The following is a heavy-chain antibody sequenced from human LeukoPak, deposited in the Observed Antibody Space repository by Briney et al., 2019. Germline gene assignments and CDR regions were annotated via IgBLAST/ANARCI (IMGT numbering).Heavy chain of an antibody. Sequence: GGSLSLSCSPSGFTLSSYSMHCVRQAPGDGRECVSAISSNGGSTYYAESVKGRVTMSRDKSKNTLYLQMSSLRAEDTAVYYCVRDGGRAGRGPLDIWGQGTMVTVPS. J-gene: IGHJ3*02. V-gene: IGHV3-64D*06. CDR1: GFTLSSYS. CDR3: VRDGGRAGRGPLDI. CDR2: ISSNGGST. D-gene: IGHD3-16*01.